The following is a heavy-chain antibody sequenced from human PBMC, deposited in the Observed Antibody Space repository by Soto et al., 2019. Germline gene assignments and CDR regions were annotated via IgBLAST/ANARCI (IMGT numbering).Heavy chain of an antibody. J-gene: IGHJ4*02. CDR1: GFTFSSYA. V-gene: IGHV3-66*01. CDR2: IYSGGST. Sequence: GGSLRLSCAASGFTFSSYAMSWVRQAPGKGLEWVSVIYSGGSTYYADSVKGRFIISRDDSKNTLFLQMNSLRAEDTAVYYCATAKLLLPWLFDYWGQGTLVTVSS. CDR3: ATAKLLLPWLFDY. D-gene: IGHD2-15*01.